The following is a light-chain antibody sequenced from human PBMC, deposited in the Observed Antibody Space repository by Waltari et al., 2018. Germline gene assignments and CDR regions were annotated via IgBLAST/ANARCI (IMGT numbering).Light chain of an antibody. CDR2: RNS. J-gene: IGLJ3*02. CDR1: DSNIGGNY. CDR3: AAWDDTVSGVV. Sequence: QSVLTQSPSTSGAPGQTVTISCSGSDSNIGGNYVFWYQQLPGTAPRLLIYRNSTRLSGVPDRICGSKSGTTALLAISGLRSEDEADYYCAAWDDTVSGVVFGGGTKVTVL. V-gene: IGLV1-47*01.